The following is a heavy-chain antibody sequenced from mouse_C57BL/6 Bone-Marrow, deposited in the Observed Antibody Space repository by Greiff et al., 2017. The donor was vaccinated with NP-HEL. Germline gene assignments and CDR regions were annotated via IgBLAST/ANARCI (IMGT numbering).Heavy chain of an antibody. Sequence: EVNLVESGGDLVKPGGSLKLSCAASGFTFSSYGMSWVRQTPDTRLEWVATISSGGSYTYYPDSVKGRFTISRDNAKNTLYLQMSSLKSEDTAMYYCARHVYAMDYWGQGTSVTVSS. CDR1: GFTFSSYG. CDR2: ISSGGSYT. J-gene: IGHJ4*01. CDR3: ARHVYAMDY. V-gene: IGHV5-6*01.